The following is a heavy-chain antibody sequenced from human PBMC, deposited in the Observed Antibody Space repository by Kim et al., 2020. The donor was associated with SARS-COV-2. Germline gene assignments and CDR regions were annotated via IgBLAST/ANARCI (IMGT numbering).Heavy chain of an antibody. CDR2: IDYSVST. V-gene: IGHV4-61*01. J-gene: IGHJ5*01. Sequence: SETLSLTCTVSGGSVSSGSYYWSWIRQPPGKGLEWIGYIDYSVSTNYNPSLKSRVTISVDTSKNQFSLKLKSVTAADTAVYYCARALGYCSGGSCFADN. CDR1: GGSVSSGSYY. D-gene: IGHD2-15*01. CDR3: ARALGYCSGGSCFADN.